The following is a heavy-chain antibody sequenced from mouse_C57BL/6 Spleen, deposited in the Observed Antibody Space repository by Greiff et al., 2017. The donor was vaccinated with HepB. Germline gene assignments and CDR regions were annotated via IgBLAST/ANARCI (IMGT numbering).Heavy chain of an antibody. J-gene: IGHJ3*01. CDR1: GYTFTDYY. V-gene: IGHV1-19*01. D-gene: IGHD1-1*01. CDR3: AREEANYYGSSYGFAY. CDR2: INPYNGGT. Sequence: VQLQQSGPVLVKPGASVKMSCKASGYTFTDYYMNWVKQSHGKSLEWIGVINPYNGGTSYNQKFKGKATLTVDKSSSTAYMELNSLTSEDSAVYYCAREEANYYGSSYGFAYWGQGTLVTVSA.